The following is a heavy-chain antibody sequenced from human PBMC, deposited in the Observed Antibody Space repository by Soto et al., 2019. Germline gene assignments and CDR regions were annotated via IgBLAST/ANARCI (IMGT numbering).Heavy chain of an antibody. J-gene: IGHJ3*02. CDR2: IYTSGST. CDR1: GGSISSYY. CDR3: ASLAVAGDLPIDDAFDI. V-gene: IGHV4-4*07. D-gene: IGHD6-19*01. Sequence: PSETLSLTCTVCGGSISSYYWSWIRQPAGKGLEWIGRIYTSGSTNYNPSLKSRVTMSVDTSKNQFSLKLSSVTAADTAVYYCASLAVAGDLPIDDAFDIWGQGTMVTVSS.